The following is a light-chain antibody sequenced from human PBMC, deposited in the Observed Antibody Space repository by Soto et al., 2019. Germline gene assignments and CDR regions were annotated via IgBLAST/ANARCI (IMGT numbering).Light chain of an antibody. V-gene: IGKV3-15*01. J-gene: IGKJ1*01. CDR3: QHYNDWPPTWT. Sequence: EIVMTQSPATLSVSPGERATLSCRASQSISTKLAWYQQKPGQAPRVLIYGASTRATGIPARFSGSGSGTVLTLTMSSLQSEDFAVYHCQHYNDWPPTWTFGQGTRVEIK. CDR1: QSISTK. CDR2: GAS.